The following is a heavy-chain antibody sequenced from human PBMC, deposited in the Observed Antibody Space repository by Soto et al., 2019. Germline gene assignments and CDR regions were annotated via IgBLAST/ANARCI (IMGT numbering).Heavy chain of an antibody. CDR1: GYTFTSYD. Sequence: ASVKVSCKASGYTFTSYDINWVRQATGQGLEWMGWMDPNSGNTGYAQKFQGRVTMTRNTSISTAYMELSSLRSEDTAVYYCARDRYYYYGMDVWGQGTTVTVSS. V-gene: IGHV1-8*01. CDR2: MDPNSGNT. CDR3: ARDRYYYYGMDV. J-gene: IGHJ6*02.